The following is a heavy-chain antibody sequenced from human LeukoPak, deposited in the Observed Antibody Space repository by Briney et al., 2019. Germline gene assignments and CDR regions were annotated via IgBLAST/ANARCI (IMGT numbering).Heavy chain of an antibody. CDR2: INPSGGST. Sequence: ASVKVSCKASGYTFTSSYMHWVRQAPGQGLEWMGIINPSGGSTSYAQKFQGRATMTRDTSTSTVYMELSSLRSEDTAVYYCARDSPPGTYYYDSSGYYLDYWGQGTLVTVSS. CDR1: GYTFTSSY. D-gene: IGHD3-22*01. CDR3: ARDSPPGTYYYDSSGYYLDY. V-gene: IGHV1-46*01. J-gene: IGHJ4*02.